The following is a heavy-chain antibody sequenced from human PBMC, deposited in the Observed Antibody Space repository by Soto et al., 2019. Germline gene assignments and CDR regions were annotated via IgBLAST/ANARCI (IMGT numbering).Heavy chain of an antibody. V-gene: IGHV3-23*01. CDR2: ISGSGGST. CDR3: AKGTPEYYYGSGSYSPSRWFDP. Sequence: GGSLRLSCAASGFTFSSYAMSWVRQAPGKGLEWVSAISGSGGSTYYADSVKGRFTISRDNSKNTLYLQMNSLRAEDTAVYYCAKGTPEYYYGSGSYSPSRWFDPWGQGTLVTVSS. J-gene: IGHJ5*02. D-gene: IGHD3-10*01. CDR1: GFTFSSYA.